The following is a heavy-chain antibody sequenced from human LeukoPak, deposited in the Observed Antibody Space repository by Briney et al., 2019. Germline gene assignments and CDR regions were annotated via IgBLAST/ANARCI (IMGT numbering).Heavy chain of an antibody. CDR2: FSGSSSYI. J-gene: IGHJ3*02. D-gene: IGHD2-15*01. Sequence: GGPLRLSCAASGFTFSTYTMNWVRQAPGKGLEWVSSFSGSSSYIYYADSVKGRFTISRDNAKNSLYLQMNSLRGEDTAVYYCARAYCSSGSCYLDAFDMWGRGTKVTVSS. CDR1: GFTFSTYT. CDR3: ARAYCSSGSCYLDAFDM. V-gene: IGHV3-21*01.